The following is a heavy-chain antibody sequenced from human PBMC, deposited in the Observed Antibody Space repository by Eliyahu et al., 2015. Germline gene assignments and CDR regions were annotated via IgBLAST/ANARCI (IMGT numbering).Heavy chain of an antibody. J-gene: IGHJ6*03. CDR3: ARLVVVPAADTNYYYYYMDV. Sequence: QVQLVQSGAEVKKPGASVKVSCXASGYTFTSYXXSWVRQAPGXGLEXXGWISAYNGNTNYAQKLQGRVTMTTDTSTSTAYMELRSLRSDDTAVYYCARLVVVPAADTNYYYYYMDVWGKGTTVTVSS. D-gene: IGHD2-2*01. CDR1: GYTFTSYX. CDR2: ISAYNGNT. V-gene: IGHV1-18*04.